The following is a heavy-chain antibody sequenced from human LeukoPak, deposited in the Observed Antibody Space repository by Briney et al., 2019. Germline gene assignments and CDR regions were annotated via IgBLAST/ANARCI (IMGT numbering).Heavy chain of an antibody. Sequence: SETLSLTCTVSGGSISSGSYYWSWIRHPAGKGLEWIGHIHTSGRTNYNHSLNSRVTISVDQSKNQFPLHLPSVTAADTAVHHCARDPAYYYASSAYWRWGQGTLVTVSS. CDR1: GGSISSGSYY. D-gene: IGHD3-22*01. CDR3: ARDPAYYYASSAYWR. CDR2: IHTSGRT. J-gene: IGHJ4*02. V-gene: IGHV4-61*09.